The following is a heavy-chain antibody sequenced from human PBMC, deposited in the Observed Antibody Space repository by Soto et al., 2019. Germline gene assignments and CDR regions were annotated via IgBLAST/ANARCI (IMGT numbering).Heavy chain of an antibody. D-gene: IGHD6-19*01. V-gene: IGHV3-23*01. CDR2: ISGSGGST. Sequence: EVQLLESGGGLVQPGGSLRLSCAASGFTFSSYAMSWVRQAPGKGLEWVSAISGSGGSTYDADSVKGRFTISRDNFKTTQYLQMNSLRAEDTDVYYCANDGAYSSGWSIAGYFDYWGQGTLVTVSS. CDR3: ANDGAYSSGWSIAGYFDY. J-gene: IGHJ4*02. CDR1: GFTFSSYA.